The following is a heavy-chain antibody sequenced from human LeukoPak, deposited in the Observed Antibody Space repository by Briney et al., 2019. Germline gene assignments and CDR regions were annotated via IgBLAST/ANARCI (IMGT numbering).Heavy chain of an antibody. CDR3: AKDLSVYYDFWSGHYYFDY. CDR1: GSTVSSNY. J-gene: IGHJ4*02. CDR2: ISSSGNIS. D-gene: IGHD3-3*01. Sequence: KPGGSLRLSCGASGSTVSSNYMSWVRQAPGKGLQWLTYISSSGNISYYADSVKGRFTVSRDNMKNVLFLEMNSLRAEDTAIYYCAKDLSVYYDFWSGHYYFDYWGLGTLVTVSS. V-gene: IGHV3-11*01.